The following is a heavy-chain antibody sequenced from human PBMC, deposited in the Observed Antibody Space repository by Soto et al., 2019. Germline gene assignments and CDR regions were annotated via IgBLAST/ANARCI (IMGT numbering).Heavy chain of an antibody. Sequence: GGSLRLSCAASGFTFSSYGMHWVRQAPGKGLEWVAVISYDGSNKYYADSVKGRFTISRDNSKNTLYLQMNSLRAEDTAVYYCAKDQGVAGTFAFDIWGQGTMVTVSS. CDR2: ISYDGSNK. V-gene: IGHV3-30*18. CDR1: GFTFSSYG. CDR3: AKDQGVAGTFAFDI. J-gene: IGHJ3*02. D-gene: IGHD6-19*01.